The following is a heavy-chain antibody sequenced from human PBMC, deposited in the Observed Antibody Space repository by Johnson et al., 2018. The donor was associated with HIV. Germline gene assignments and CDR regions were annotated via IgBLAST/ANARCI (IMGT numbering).Heavy chain of an antibody. V-gene: IGHV3-30-3*01. CDR2: ISYDGSNK. CDR3: ARDKGGIVGYDAFDI. D-gene: IGHD1-26*01. Sequence: QVQLVESGGGVVQPGRSLRLSCAASGFTFSSYAMHWVRQAPGKGLEWVAVISYDGSNKYYADSVRGRFTISRDNSKNTLYLQMNSLRAEDTAVYYCARDKGGIVGYDAFDIWDQGTMVTVSS. CDR1: GFTFSSYA. J-gene: IGHJ3*02.